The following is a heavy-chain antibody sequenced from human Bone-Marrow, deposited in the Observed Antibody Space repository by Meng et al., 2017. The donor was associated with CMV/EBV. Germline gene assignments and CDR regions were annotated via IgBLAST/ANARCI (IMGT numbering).Heavy chain of an antibody. CDR3: ATSPLDWVPVRLDY. V-gene: IGHV3-66*02. J-gene: IGHJ4*02. CDR2: IFGGGGT. Sequence: GESLKISCAASGLTVSSHFMTWVRQAPGKGLEWVSVIFGGGGTNYADSVKGRFAISRDKSTNTLYLQMNSLGPEDSAVYYCATSPLDWVPVRLDYWGQGTLVTVSS. D-gene: IGHD3-9*01. CDR1: GLTVSSHF.